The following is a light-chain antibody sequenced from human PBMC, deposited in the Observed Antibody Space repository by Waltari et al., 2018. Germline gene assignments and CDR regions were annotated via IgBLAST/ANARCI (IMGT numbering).Light chain of an antibody. Sequence: QSALTQPPSASGSPGQSVTISCTGTSSDVGGYNFASWYQQLPGKAPKLMIFEVTNRPSGVPDRFSGSKPGNTASLTVSGLQAEDEADYYCSSCAGTKNWVFGGGTKLTVL. CDR1: SSDVGGYNF. CDR3: SSCAGTKNWV. CDR2: EVT. J-gene: IGLJ3*02. V-gene: IGLV2-8*01.